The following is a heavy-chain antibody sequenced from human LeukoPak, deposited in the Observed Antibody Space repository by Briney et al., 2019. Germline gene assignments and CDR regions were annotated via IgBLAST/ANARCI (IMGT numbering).Heavy chain of an antibody. CDR2: INAGNGNT. D-gene: IGHD3-10*01. Sequence: GASVKVSCKASGYTFTSYAMHWVRQAPGQRLEWMGWINAGNGNTKYSQKFLGRVTITADESTTTTYMELTSLKSEDTAVYYCAREWAGYGSGSYYYYWGQGTLVTVSS. CDR1: GYTFTSYA. J-gene: IGHJ4*02. V-gene: IGHV1-3*01. CDR3: AREWAGYGSGSYYYY.